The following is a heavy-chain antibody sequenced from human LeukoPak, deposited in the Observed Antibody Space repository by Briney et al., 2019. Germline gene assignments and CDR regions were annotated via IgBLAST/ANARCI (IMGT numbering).Heavy chain of an antibody. CDR2: ISGSGGST. D-gene: IGHD3-22*01. CDR3: AKSGTTYYYDSSGSDYMDV. J-gene: IGHJ6*03. CDR1: GFSFSSYA. V-gene: IGHV3-23*01. Sequence: GGSLRLSCAAAGFSFSSYAMSWVRQAPGKGLEWVSAISGSGGSTYYADSVKGRFTISRDNSKNTLYLQMNSLRAEDTAVYYCAKSGTTYYYDSSGSDYMDVWGKGTTVTVSS.